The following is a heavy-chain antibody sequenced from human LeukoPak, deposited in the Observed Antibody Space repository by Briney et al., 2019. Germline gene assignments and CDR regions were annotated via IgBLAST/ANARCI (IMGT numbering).Heavy chain of an antibody. V-gene: IGHV4-4*02. CDR2: IYHSGST. Sequence: SGTLSLTCAVSGGSISSSNWWSWVRQPPGKGLEWIGEIYHSGSTNYNPSLKSRVTISVDTSKNQFSLKLSSVTAADTAVYYCARLQSGSYYVAGKNDYWGQGTLVTVSS. D-gene: IGHD1-26*01. CDR1: GGSISSSNW. J-gene: IGHJ4*02. CDR3: ARLQSGSYYVAGKNDY.